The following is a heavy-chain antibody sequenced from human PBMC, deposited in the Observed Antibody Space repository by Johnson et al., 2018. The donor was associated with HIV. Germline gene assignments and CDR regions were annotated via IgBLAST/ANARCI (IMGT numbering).Heavy chain of an antibody. CDR2: IKQDGSET. V-gene: IGHV3-7*03. Sequence: VQLVESGGGVVQPGRSLRLSCAASGFAFSSYGMHWVRQAPGKGLEWVAKIKQDGSETYYVDSVKGRFTISRDNAKNLLFLQMNSLRAEDTAVYYCARGIAARVAFDIWGQGTMVTVSS. D-gene: IGHD6-13*01. CDR3: ARGIAARVAFDI. J-gene: IGHJ3*02. CDR1: GFAFSSYG.